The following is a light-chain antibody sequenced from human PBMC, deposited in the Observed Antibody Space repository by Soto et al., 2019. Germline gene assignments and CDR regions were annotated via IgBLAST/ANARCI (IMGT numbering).Light chain of an antibody. Sequence: QSVLTQPPSVSGAPGQRVTVSCTGSSSNIGAGYDVHWYQQLPGTTPKLLIYGNNNRPSGVPDRFSGSKSGTSGSLAITGLQAEDEADYYCQSYDSSLSEVVFGGGTKLTVL. V-gene: IGLV1-40*01. J-gene: IGLJ2*01. CDR3: QSYDSSLSEVV. CDR2: GNN. CDR1: SSNIGAGYD.